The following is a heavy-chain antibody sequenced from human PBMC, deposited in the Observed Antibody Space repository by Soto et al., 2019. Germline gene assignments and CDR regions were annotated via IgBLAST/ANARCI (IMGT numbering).Heavy chain of an antibody. Sequence: GGSLRLSCAASGFTFRDYSLNWVRQAPGKGLEWVSSISSKSTFIHYADSVKGRFTISRDNAKNTLYLQMNSLRAEDTALYYCAKVPVGATGRFDYWGQGTLVTVSS. CDR3: AKVPVGATGRFDY. V-gene: IGHV3-21*04. J-gene: IGHJ4*02. D-gene: IGHD1-26*01. CDR2: ISSKSTFI. CDR1: GFTFRDYS.